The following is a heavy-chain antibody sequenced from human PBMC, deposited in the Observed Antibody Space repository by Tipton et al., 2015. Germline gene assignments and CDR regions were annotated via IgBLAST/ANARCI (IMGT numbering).Heavy chain of an antibody. CDR2: ISYTENT. CDR1: GGSVSSGNYY. Sequence: TLSLTCTVSGGSVSSGNYYWSWIRQPPGKGLEWIGYISYTENTHNNPSLKSRVTISLDTSKNQFSLKLSSVTAADTAVYYCARHGEKCWSGGGCCPRSPDYWGQGTLVTVSS. CDR3: ARHGEKCWSGGGCCPRSPDY. J-gene: IGHJ4*02. D-gene: IGHD2-15*01. V-gene: IGHV4-61*01.